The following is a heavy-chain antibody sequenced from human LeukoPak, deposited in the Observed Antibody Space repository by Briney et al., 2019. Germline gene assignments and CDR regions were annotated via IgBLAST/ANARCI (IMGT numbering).Heavy chain of an antibody. V-gene: IGHV4-59*01. J-gene: IGHJ6*02. CDR2: IYYSGST. Sequence: PSETLSLTCTVSGGSISSYYWSWIRQPPGKGLEWIGYIYYSGSTNYNPSLKSRVTISVDTSKNQFSLKLSSVTAADTAVHYCARGLLYCSSTSCDYGMDVWGQGTTVTVSS. D-gene: IGHD2-2*01. CDR1: GGSISSYY. CDR3: ARGLLYCSSTSCDYGMDV.